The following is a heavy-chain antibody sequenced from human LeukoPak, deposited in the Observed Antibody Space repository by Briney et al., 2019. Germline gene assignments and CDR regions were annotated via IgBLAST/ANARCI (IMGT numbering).Heavy chain of an antibody. Sequence: SETLSLTCTVSGGSISSYYWSWIRQPPGKGLEWIGYTYYSGSTNYNPSLKSRVTISVDTSKNQFSLKLSSVTAADTAVYYCARGVFWSGYYYYYYMDVWGKGTTVTVSS. V-gene: IGHV4-59*01. CDR1: GGSISSYY. D-gene: IGHD3-3*01. CDR2: TYYSGST. J-gene: IGHJ6*03. CDR3: ARGVFWSGYYYYYYMDV.